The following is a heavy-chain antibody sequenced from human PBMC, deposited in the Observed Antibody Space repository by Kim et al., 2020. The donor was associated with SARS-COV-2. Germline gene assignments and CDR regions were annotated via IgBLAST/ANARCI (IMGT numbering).Heavy chain of an antibody. J-gene: IGHJ6*02. CDR3: ARACSSTSCYDYYYGMDV. CDR2: IIPIFGTA. D-gene: IGHD2-2*01. V-gene: IGHV1-69*13. Sequence: SVKVSCKASGGTFSSYAISWVRQAPGQGLEWMGGIIPIFGTANYAQKFQGRVTITADESTSTAYMELSSLRSEDTAVYYCARACSSTSCYDYYYGMDVWGQGTTVTVSS. CDR1: GGTFSSYA.